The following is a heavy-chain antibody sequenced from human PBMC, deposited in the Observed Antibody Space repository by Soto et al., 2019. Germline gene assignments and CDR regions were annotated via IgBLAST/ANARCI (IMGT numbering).Heavy chain of an antibody. CDR3: ARTPLL. CDR1: GGSISSGGYY. V-gene: IGHV4-31*03. D-gene: IGHD1-26*01. CDR2: IYYSGST. J-gene: IGHJ4*02. Sequence: QVQLQESGPGLVKPSQTLSLTCTVSGGSISSGGYYWSWIRQHPGKGLEWIGYIYYSGSTYYNYYTPXPXSXXTISVDTSKNQFSLKLSSVTAADTAVYYCARTPLLWGQGTLVTVSS.